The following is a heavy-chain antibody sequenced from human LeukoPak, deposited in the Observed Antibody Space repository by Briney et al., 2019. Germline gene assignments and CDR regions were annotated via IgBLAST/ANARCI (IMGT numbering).Heavy chain of an antibody. CDR2: ISWNSGSI. J-gene: IGHJ4*02. D-gene: IGHD3-9*01. CDR3: AKDTAGHYDILTGGIDY. Sequence: GRSLRLSCAASGFTFDDYAMHWVRQAPGKGLEWVSGISWNSGSIGYADSVKGRFTISRDNAKNSLYLQMNSLRAEDTALYYCAKDTAGHYDILTGGIDYWGQGTLVTVSS. CDR1: GFTFDDYA. V-gene: IGHV3-9*01.